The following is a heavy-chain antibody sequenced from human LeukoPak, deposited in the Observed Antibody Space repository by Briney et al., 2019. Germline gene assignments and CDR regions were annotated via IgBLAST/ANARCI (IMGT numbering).Heavy chain of an antibody. CDR2: INAGNGNT. J-gene: IGHJ4*02. CDR1: GYTFTSYG. Sequence: ASVKVSCKASGYTFTSYGISWVRQAPGQGLEWMGWINAGNGNTKYSQKFQGRVTITRDTSASTAYMELSSLRSEDTAVYYCARDRFLGELIFDYWGQGTLVTVSS. CDR3: ARDRFLGELIFDY. D-gene: IGHD3-10*01. V-gene: IGHV1-3*01.